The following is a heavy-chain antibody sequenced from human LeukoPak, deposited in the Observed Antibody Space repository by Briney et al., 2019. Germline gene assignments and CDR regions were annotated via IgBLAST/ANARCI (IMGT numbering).Heavy chain of an antibody. Sequence: PGRSLTLSCAASGFTFSSSAVHWVRQAPGKGLEWIAFISFNGDIKYYADSVTGRFSISRDNSKNMVYLQMNSLRAEDTALYYCARQSYDFWSRSMDVWGQGIMVTVSS. D-gene: IGHD3-3*01. CDR3: ARQSYDFWSRSMDV. CDR1: GFTFSSSA. V-gene: IGHV3-30-3*01. CDR2: ISFNGDIK. J-gene: IGHJ6*02.